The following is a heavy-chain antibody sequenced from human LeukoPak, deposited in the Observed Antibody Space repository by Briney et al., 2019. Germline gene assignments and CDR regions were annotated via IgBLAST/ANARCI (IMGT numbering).Heavy chain of an antibody. J-gene: IGHJ3*02. CDR2: INHSGST. CDR1: GGSFSGYY. Sequence: SETLSLTCAVYGGSFSGYYWSWIRQPPGKGLEWIGEINHSGSTNYNPSLKSRVTISVDTSNNQFSLKLSSVTAADTAVYYCARVMGYLGTDAFDIWGQGTMVTVSS. CDR3: ARVMGYLGTDAFDI. D-gene: IGHD1-14*01. V-gene: IGHV4-34*01.